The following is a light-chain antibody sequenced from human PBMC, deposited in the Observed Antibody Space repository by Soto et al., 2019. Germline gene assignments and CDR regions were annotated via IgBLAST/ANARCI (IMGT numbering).Light chain of an antibody. CDR3: SSYAGSSNV. J-gene: IGLJ1*01. CDR1: SSDVGGYNY. V-gene: IGLV2-8*01. CDR2: EVN. Sequence: QSVLTQPPSASGSPGQSVAISCTGTSSDVGGYNYVSWYQQHPGKATKLMIYEVNKRPSGGPDRFSGSKSGNTASLTVSGLQAEDEADYYCSSYAGSSNVFGTGTKLTVL.